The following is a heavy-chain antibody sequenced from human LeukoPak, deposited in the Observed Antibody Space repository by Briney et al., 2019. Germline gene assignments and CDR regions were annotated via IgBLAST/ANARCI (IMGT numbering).Heavy chain of an antibody. Sequence: GASVTVSCKASGYTFTSYGISWVRQAPGQGLEWMGWISAYNGNTNYAQKFQGRVTMTTDTSTGTAYMELRSLRSDDTAVYYCARAGTAYGSGRWFDPWGQGTLVTVSS. CDR1: GYTFTSYG. J-gene: IGHJ5*02. CDR3: ARAGTAYGSGRWFDP. D-gene: IGHD3-10*01. CDR2: ISAYNGNT. V-gene: IGHV1-18*01.